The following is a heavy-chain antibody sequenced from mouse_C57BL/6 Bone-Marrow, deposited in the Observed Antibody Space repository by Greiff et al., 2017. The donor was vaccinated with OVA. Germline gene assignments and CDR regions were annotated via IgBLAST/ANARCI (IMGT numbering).Heavy chain of an antibody. D-gene: IGHD1-1*01. CDR1: GYSFTSYY. J-gene: IGHJ3*01. Sequence: QVQLKESGPELVKPGASVKISCKASGYSFTSYYIHWVKQRPGQGLEWIGWIYPGSGNTKYNEKFKGKATLTADTSSSTAYMQLSSLTSEDSAVYYCARNSSPAWFAYWGQGTLVTVSA. CDR3: ARNSSPAWFAY. CDR2: IYPGSGNT. V-gene: IGHV1-66*01.